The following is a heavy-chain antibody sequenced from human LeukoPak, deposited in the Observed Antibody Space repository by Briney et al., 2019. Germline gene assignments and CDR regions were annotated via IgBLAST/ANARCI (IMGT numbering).Heavy chain of an antibody. V-gene: IGHV4-38-2*02. CDR1: GYSIGSGYF. CDR2: IYNSGST. D-gene: IGHD6-13*01. J-gene: IGHJ5*02. CDR3: ARAYSSSWYFNWFDP. Sequence: SETLSLTCTVSGYSIGSGYFWGWIRQPPGKGLEWIGTIYNSGSTYYNASLESRVTISVDTSKNQFSLKLSSVTAADTAVYYCARAYSSSWYFNWFDPWGQGTLVTVSS.